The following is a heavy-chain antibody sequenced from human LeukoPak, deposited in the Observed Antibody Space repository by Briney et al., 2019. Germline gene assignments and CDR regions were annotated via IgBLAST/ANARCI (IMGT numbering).Heavy chain of an antibody. Sequence: ASVKVSCKASGYTFTSYAMHWVRQAPGQRLEWMGWINAGNGNTKYSQKFQGRVTITRDTSASTAYMELSSLGSEDTAVYYCARAPYYDILTGYYNWFDPWGQGTLVTVSS. J-gene: IGHJ5*02. V-gene: IGHV1-3*01. CDR1: GYTFTSYA. CDR3: ARAPYYDILTGYYNWFDP. D-gene: IGHD3-9*01. CDR2: INAGNGNT.